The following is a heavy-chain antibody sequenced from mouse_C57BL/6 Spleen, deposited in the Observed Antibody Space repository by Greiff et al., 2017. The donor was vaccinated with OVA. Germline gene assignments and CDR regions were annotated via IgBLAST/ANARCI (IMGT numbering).Heavy chain of an antibody. CDR2: ISYDGSN. CDR1: GYSITSGYY. J-gene: IGHJ1*03. Sequence: EVQLQESGPGLVKPSQSLSLTCSVTGYSITSGYYWNWIRQFPGNKLEWMGYISYDGSNNYNPSLKNRISITRDTSKNQFFLKLNSVTTEDTATYYRASSYYSNYVYWYFDVWGTGTTVTVSS. D-gene: IGHD2-5*01. V-gene: IGHV3-6*01. CDR3: ASSYYSNYVYWYFDV.